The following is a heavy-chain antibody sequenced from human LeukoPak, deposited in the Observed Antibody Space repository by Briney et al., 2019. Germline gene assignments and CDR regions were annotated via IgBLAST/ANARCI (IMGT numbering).Heavy chain of an antibody. J-gene: IGHJ5*02. CDR2: INHSGST. CDR1: GGSFSGYY. V-gene: IGHV4-34*01. Sequence: SETLFLTCAVYGGSFSGYYWSWIRQPPGKGLEWIGEINHSGSTNYNPSLKSRVTISVDTSKNQFSLKLSSVTAADTAVYYCASVKAYCGGDCPWGWFDPWGQGTLVTVSS. D-gene: IGHD2-21*01. CDR3: ASVKAYCGGDCPWGWFDP.